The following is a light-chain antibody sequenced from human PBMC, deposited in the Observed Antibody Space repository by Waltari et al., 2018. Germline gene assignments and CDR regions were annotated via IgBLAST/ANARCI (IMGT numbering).Light chain of an antibody. CDR1: RPRTTY. J-gene: IGLJ3*02. Sequence: SSELTQDPAVSVALGQTVRLTCQGARPRTTYSNWYQLKPGQAPVPVIYGKDKRPSGIPDRISGYSSGTTSSLTITGAQAEDEADYYCSSRNGRANQVVFAGGTKVTVL. CDR3: SSRNGRANQVV. CDR2: GKD. V-gene: IGLV3-19*01.